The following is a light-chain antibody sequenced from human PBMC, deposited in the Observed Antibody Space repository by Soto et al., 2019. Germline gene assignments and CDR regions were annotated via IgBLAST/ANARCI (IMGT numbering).Light chain of an antibody. Sequence: QTVVTQPPSASGSPGQSVTISCTRTSSDVDGYNYVSWYQQYPGRAPKLMIYEVTKRPSGVPDRFSGSKSGNTASLTVSGLQAEDEADYYCSSYAASNNFYFVFGGGTKLTVL. CDR2: EVT. J-gene: IGLJ3*02. V-gene: IGLV2-8*01. CDR1: SSDVDGYNY. CDR3: SSYAASNNFYFV.